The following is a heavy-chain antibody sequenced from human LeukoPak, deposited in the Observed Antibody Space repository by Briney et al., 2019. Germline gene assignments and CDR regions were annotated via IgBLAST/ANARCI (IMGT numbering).Heavy chain of an antibody. CDR2: IYSGGST. D-gene: IGHD2-21*02. CDR3: ARATEGWDV. V-gene: IGHV3-53*01. J-gene: IGHJ6*02. CDR1: GXTVSSNY. Sequence: GGSLRLSWAASGXTVSSNYLSWVRQAPGKGLEYVSVIYSGGSTYYADSVKGRFTISRQNAKNSLHLQMNNLRVGDTAVYYCARATEGWDVWGQGTTVTVSS.